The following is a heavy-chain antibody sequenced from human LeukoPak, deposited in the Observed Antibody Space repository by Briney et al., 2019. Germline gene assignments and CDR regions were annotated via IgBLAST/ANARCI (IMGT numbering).Heavy chain of an antibody. CDR2: INHSGST. CDR1: GGSFSGYY. CDR3: ARASTSIAAAGTSLDY. D-gene: IGHD6-13*01. Sequence: TSETLSLTCAVYGGSFSGYYWSWIRQPPGKGLEWIGEINHSGSTNYNPSLKSRVTISVDTSKNQFSLKLSSVTAADTAVYYCARASTSIAAAGTSLDYRGQGTLVTVSS. V-gene: IGHV4-34*01. J-gene: IGHJ4*02.